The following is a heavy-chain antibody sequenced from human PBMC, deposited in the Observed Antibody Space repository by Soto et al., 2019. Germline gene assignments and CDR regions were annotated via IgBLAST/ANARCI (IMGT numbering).Heavy chain of an antibody. CDR2: IYHSGSA. CDR1: GGSVSSSNW. Sequence: QVQLQESGPGLVKPSGTLSLTCAVSGGSVSSSNWWSLVRQSPGKGLEWMGEIYHSGSAHYNPSLQSRASIALDKSNNQFSLRLTSVTAADTAVYYCARVPGVVVSADDAFDIWGPGTRVIVSS. D-gene: IGHD2-21*02. J-gene: IGHJ3*02. V-gene: IGHV4-4*02. CDR3: ARVPGVVVSADDAFDI.